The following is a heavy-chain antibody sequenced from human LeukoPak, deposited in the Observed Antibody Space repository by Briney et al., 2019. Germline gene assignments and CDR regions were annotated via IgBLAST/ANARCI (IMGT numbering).Heavy chain of an antibody. CDR3: ARLAAVAGTDY. V-gene: IGHV3-74*01. Sequence: GGSLRLSCAASGFTFSSYWMHWVRHAPGKGLVWVSRINSDGSSTSYADSVKGRFTISRDNAKNTLYLQMNSLRAEDTAVYYCARLAAVAGTDYWGQGATVTVSS. D-gene: IGHD6-19*01. J-gene: IGHJ6*02. CDR1: GFTFSSYW. CDR2: INSDGSST.